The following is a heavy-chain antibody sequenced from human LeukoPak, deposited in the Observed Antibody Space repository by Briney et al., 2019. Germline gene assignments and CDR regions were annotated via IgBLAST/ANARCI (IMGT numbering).Heavy chain of an antibody. CDR2: ISGSGDST. Sequence: GGSLRLSCAASGFTFSSYAVHWVRQAPGKGLEWVSRISGSGDSTYYADSVKGRFTTSRDNSKNTLYLQMNSLRAEDTAVYYCAKRGTTLYNWFDPWGKGTLVTVSS. V-gene: IGHV3-23*01. J-gene: IGHJ5*02. CDR3: AKRGTTLYNWFDP. D-gene: IGHD1-1*01. CDR1: GFTFSSYA.